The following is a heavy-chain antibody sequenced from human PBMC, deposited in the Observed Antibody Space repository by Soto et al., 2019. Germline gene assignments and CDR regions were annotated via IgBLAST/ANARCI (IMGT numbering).Heavy chain of an antibody. D-gene: IGHD1-1*01. V-gene: IGHV3-23*01. CDR3: AKFGMATTKRSPPYYIDY. J-gene: IGHJ4*02. CDR1: GFTFSSYA. Sequence: GGSLRLSCAASGFTFSSYAMSWVRQAPGKGLEWVSSISGSGGGTYYADSVKGRFTFSRDNSKNTLYLQMNSLRAEDTAVYYCAKFGMATTKRSPPYYIDYWGQGALVTISS. CDR2: ISGSGGGT.